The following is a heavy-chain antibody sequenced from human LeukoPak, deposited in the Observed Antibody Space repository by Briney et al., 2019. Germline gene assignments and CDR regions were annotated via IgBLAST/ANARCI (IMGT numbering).Heavy chain of an antibody. CDR1: GFTFSSYS. J-gene: IGHJ4*02. CDR2: ITSSSYI. Sequence: GGSLRLSXAASGFTFSSYSMNWVRQAPGKGLEWVSSITSSSYIYYADSVKGRFTISRDNAKNSLYLQMNSLRAEDTAVYYCARDLALYGDYWGQGTLVTVSS. V-gene: IGHV3-21*01. CDR3: ARDLALYGDY. D-gene: IGHD4-17*01.